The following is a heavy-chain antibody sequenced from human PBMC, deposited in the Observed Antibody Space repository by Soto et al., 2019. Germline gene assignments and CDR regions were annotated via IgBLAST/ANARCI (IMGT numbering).Heavy chain of an antibody. V-gene: IGHV4-31*03. J-gene: IGHJ4*02. CDR1: GGSIIIGGYY. Sequence: QVQLQESGPGLVKPSQTLSLTCTVSGGSIIIGGYYWSWIRHHPGKGLEWIGYIYYSGSTYYNPSLKSRVTISVDTSKNQFSLKLSSVTAADTAVYYCARWPQLEPRFDYWGQGTLATVSS. D-gene: IGHD1-1*01. CDR3: ARWPQLEPRFDY. CDR2: IYYSGST.